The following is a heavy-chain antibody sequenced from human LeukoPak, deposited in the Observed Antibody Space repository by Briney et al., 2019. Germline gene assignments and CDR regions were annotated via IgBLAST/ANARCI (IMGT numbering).Heavy chain of an antibody. CDR2: ISAYNGNT. V-gene: IGHV1-18*01. CDR3: ATNTVTLPLDAFDI. J-gene: IGHJ3*02. D-gene: IGHD4-17*01. CDR1: GYTFTSYG. Sequence: GASVKVSCKASGYTFTSYGISWVRQAPGQGLEWMGRISAYNGNTNYAQKLQGRVTMTTDTSTSTAYMELRSLRSDDTAVYYCATNTVTLPLDAFDIWGQGTMVTVSS.